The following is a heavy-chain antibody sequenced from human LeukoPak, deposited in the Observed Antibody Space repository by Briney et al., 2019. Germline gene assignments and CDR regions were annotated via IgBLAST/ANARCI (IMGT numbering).Heavy chain of an antibody. V-gene: IGHV4-34*01. J-gene: IGHJ4*02. CDR1: GGSFSAYY. Sequence: SETLSLTCAVYGGSFSAYYWSWIRQPPGKGLEWIGDINHSGSTNYSPSLKSRVTISVDTSKNQFSLKLSSVTAADTAVYYCARRSSELLRPFDYWGQGTLVTVSS. D-gene: IGHD2-15*01. CDR3: ARRSSELLRPFDY. CDR2: INHSGST.